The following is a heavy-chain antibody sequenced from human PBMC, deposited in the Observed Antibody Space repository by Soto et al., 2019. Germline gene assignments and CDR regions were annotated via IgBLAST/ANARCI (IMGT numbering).Heavy chain of an antibody. CDR1: GGTFSSYA. CDR2: IIPIFGTA. J-gene: IGHJ6*02. Sequence: ASVKVSCKASGGTFSSYAISWVRQAPGQGLEWMGGIIPIFGTANYAQKFQGRVTITADESTSTAYMELSSLRSEDTAVYYCARDYYDSSGYSYYYYGMDVWGQGTTVTVSS. CDR3: ARDYYDSSGYSYYYYGMDV. D-gene: IGHD3-22*01. V-gene: IGHV1-69*13.